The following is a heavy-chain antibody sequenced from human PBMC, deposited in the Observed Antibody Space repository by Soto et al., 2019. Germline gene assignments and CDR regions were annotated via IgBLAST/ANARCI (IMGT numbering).Heavy chain of an antibody. V-gene: IGHV3-23*01. J-gene: IGHJ3*02. D-gene: IGHD1-20*01. CDR3: AKDREDHNSIWDAFDI. Sequence: EVQLLESGGGLVQPGGSLRLTCVASGFTFSDFAMSWVRQAPGKGLEWVSSIGGGDDDTFSADSVKGRFTISRDNSKNTVYLQMNSLRDEDTALYFCAKDREDHNSIWDAFDIWGQGTVFLVSS. CDR1: GFTFSDFA. CDR2: IGGGDDDT.